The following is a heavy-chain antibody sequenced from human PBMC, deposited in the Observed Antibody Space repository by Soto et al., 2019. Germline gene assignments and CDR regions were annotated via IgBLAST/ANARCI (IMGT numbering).Heavy chain of an antibody. V-gene: IGHV4-61*01. CDR1: VGSGSSGNYY. D-gene: IGHD3-10*01. J-gene: IGHJ6*02. CDR3: ASYTSGRSGPALDV. CDR2: IHYSGST. Sequence: SETLSVTCTVPVGSGSSGNYYWTWILQPPGKGPEWVGYIHYSGSTNHNPSLKSRVTMSVDTAKNQFSLELTSVTAADTAVYYCASYTSGRSGPALDVWGQGTTVTVSS.